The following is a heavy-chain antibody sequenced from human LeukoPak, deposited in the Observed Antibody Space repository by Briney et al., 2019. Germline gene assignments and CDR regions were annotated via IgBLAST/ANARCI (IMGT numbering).Heavy chain of an antibody. Sequence: ASVKVPCKASGYTFTSYGISWVRQAPGQGLEWMGWISADSGNTKYAQKFQGRVTMTTDTSTSTAYMELRSLRSDDTAVYYCAGQRGYAWSWFDPWGQGTLVTVSS. CDR3: AGQRGYAWSWFDP. V-gene: IGHV1-18*01. CDR1: GYTFTSYG. D-gene: IGHD5-12*01. J-gene: IGHJ5*02. CDR2: ISADSGNT.